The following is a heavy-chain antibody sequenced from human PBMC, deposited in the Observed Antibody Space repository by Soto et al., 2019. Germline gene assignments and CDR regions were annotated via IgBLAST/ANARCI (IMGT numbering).Heavy chain of an antibody. CDR2: INAGNGNT. CDR1: GYTFTSYA. D-gene: IGHD4-4*01. Sequence: ASVKVSCKASGYTFTSYAMHWVRQAPGQRLEWMGWINAGNGNTKYSQKFQGRVTITRDTSASTAYMELSSLRSEDTAVYYCARGVGLQYSTLDYLDYWGQGTLVTVSS. V-gene: IGHV1-3*01. CDR3: ARGVGLQYSTLDYLDY. J-gene: IGHJ4*02.